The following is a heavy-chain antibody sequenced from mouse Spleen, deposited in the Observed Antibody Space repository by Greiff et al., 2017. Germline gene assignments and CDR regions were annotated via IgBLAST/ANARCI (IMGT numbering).Heavy chain of an antibody. Sequence: EVQLQQSGAELVRPGASVKLSCTASGFNIKDYYMHWVKQRPEQGLEWIGRIDPEDGDTEYAPKFQGKATMTADTSSNTAYLQLSSLTSEDTAVYYCARSDYGNWGDYWGQGTSVTVSS. V-gene: IGHV14-1*01. CDR3: ARSDYGNWGDY. D-gene: IGHD2-1*01. J-gene: IGHJ4*01. CDR2: IDPEDGDT. CDR1: GFNIKDYY.